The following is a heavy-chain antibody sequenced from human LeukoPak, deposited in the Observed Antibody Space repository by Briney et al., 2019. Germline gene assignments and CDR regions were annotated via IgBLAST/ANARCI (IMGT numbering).Heavy chain of an antibody. J-gene: IGHJ4*02. CDR2: IYYSGST. D-gene: IGHD2-2*02. V-gene: IGHV4-30-4*01. CDR3: ARCPPTPYCSSTSCYSDY. CDR1: GGSISSGDYY. Sequence: PPETLSLTCTVSGGSISSGDYYWSWIRQPPGKGLEWIGYIYYSGSTHYNPSLKSRVVISIDRYKNQFSLNLSSVTAADTAVYYCARCPPTPYCSSTSCYSDYWGQGTLVTVCS.